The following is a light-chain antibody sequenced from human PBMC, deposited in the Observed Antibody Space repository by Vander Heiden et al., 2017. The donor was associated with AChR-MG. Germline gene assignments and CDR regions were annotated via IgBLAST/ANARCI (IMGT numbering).Light chain of an antibody. V-gene: IGKV3-20*01. CDR3: QQYVRAPFMYT. CDR2: RAS. J-gene: IGKJ2*01. CDR1: QSVSSNY. Sequence: EIVLTQSPGTLSLSPGERATLSCRASQSVSSNYLAWYQQKPGQAPSLLLYRASSMATGIPNRFSGSVSGTDFTLTICRLEPEDFAVYYCQQYVRAPFMYTFGQGTKLEIK.